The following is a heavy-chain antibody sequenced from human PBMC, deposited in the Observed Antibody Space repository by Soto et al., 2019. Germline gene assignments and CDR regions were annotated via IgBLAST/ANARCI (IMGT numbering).Heavy chain of an antibody. V-gene: IGHV4-61*05. CDR2: IYYSGST. CDR3: ARHLXYDSSGYYRNWFDP. D-gene: IGHD3-22*01. Sequence: XETLSLTCTVSGGSISSSSYYWGWIRQPPGKGLEWIGYIYYSGSTNYNPSLKSRVTLSLDTSKNQFSLKLSSVTAADTAVYYXARHLXYDSSGYYRNWFDPWGQGTLVTVSS. CDR1: GGSISSSSYY. J-gene: IGHJ5*02.